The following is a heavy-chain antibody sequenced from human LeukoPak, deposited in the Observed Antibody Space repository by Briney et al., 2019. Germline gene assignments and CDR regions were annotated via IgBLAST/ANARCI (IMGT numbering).Heavy chain of an antibody. CDR3: ARVGDDYDILTNWFDP. CDR1: GYSFTIYG. D-gene: IGHD3-9*01. J-gene: IGHJ5*02. Sequence: ASVTVSCKASGYSFTIYGISWVRQAPGQGLEWMGWISAYNGNTNYSQKLQGRVTMTTDTSTSTAYMELRSLRSDDTAVYYCARVGDDYDILTNWFDPWGQETLVTVSS. V-gene: IGHV1-18*04. CDR2: ISAYNGNT.